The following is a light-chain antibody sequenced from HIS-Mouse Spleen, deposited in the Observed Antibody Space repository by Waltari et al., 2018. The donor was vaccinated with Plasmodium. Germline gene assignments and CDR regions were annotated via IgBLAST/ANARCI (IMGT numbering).Light chain of an antibody. J-gene: IGLJ2*01. V-gene: IGLV3-1*01. CDR2: QDS. CDR3: QAWDSSTVV. Sequence: SYELTQPPSVSVSPGQTASITCYGETLGAKTACWYQQKPGQSPVLVIYQDSKRPSRIPGRFSGSNSGNTATLTISGTQAMDEADYYCQAWDSSTVVFGGGTKLTVL. CDR1: TLGAKT.